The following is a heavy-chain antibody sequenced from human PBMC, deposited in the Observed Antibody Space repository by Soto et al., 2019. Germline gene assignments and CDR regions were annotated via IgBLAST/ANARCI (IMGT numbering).Heavy chain of an antibody. V-gene: IGHV4-59*08. J-gene: IGHJ4*02. CDR1: GGSISSYY. CDR2: ISYSGST. D-gene: IGHD6-13*01. Sequence: SETLSLTCTVAGGSISSYYWSWIRQPPGKGLEWIGYISYSGSTNYNPSHKKRITMSLDTSKNQFSLKLTSVTAADASVYYCARQSSPLYYFDYWGQGTLVTVSS. CDR3: ARQSSPLYYFDY.